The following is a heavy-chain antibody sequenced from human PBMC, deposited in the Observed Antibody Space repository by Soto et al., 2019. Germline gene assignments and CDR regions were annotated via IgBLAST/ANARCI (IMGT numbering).Heavy chain of an antibody. CDR1: GDSIRGGGHY. CDR3: ARDTGLAPTVWGY. CDR2: VYHRGST. J-gene: IGHJ4*03. D-gene: IGHD7-27*01. Sequence: QVQLQESGPGLVKPSQTLSLTCSVSGDSIRGGGHYWNWIRQFPGKGLEWIGYVYHRGSTHYNPSLRGQLTISIDTSKNQFSLRLISVTAADTALYYCARDTGLAPTVWGYWVHGTQVTVSS. V-gene: IGHV4-31*01.